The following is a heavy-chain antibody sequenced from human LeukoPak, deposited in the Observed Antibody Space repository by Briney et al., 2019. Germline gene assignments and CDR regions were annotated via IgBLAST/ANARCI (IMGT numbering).Heavy chain of an antibody. J-gene: IGHJ3*02. CDR3: AKKVGGVYAFDI. Sequence: PGGSLRLSCAASGFTFSTYGMSWVRQAPGKGLEWVSGISSGGSGTYYADSVKGRFTISRDNSKNTLYLQMNSLRAEDTAVYYCAKKVGGVYAFDIWGRRTMVTVSS. CDR1: GFTFSTYG. D-gene: IGHD3-16*01. V-gene: IGHV3-23*01. CDR2: ISSGGSGT.